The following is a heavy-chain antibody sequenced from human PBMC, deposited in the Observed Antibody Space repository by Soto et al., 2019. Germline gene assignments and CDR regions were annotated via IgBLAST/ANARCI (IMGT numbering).Heavy chain of an antibody. V-gene: IGHV4-59*01. CDR3: ARAHDSGDRRADS. CDR1: GGSISSYY. D-gene: IGHD4-17*01. J-gene: IGHJ4*02. Sequence: PSETLSLTCTVSGGSISSYYWSWIRQPPGKGLEWIGYIYYSGSTNYNPSLKSRVTISVDTSKNQFSLKLSSVTAADTAVYYCARAHDSGDRRADSGGRGTRVTV. CDR2: IYYSGST.